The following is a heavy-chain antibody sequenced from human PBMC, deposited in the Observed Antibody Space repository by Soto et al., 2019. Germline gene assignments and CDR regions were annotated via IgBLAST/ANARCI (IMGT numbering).Heavy chain of an antibody. V-gene: IGHV4-59*01. J-gene: IGHJ5*02. CDR1: GGSISSYY. CDR3: ATDRGPSSGYYPYWFDP. CDR2: IYYSGST. Sequence: PSETLSLTCTVSGGSISSYYWSWIRQPPGKGLEWIGYIYYSGSTNYNPSLKSRVTISVDTSKNQFSLKLSSLRSEDTAVYYCATDRGPSSGYYPYWFDPWGQGTLVTVSS. D-gene: IGHD3-22*01.